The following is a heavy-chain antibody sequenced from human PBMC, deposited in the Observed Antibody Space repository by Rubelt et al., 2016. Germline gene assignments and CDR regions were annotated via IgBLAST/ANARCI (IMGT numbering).Heavy chain of an antibody. D-gene: IGHD2-2*01. CDR3: ARVPSFTSRGDS. CDR2: ITPHSGGT. J-gene: IGHJ4*02. V-gene: IGHV1-2*06. CDR1: GSTFSSYD. Sequence: QVQLVQSGAEVKKPGASVKVSCKASGSTFSSYDVHWVRQAPGQGLEWMGRITPHSGGTNYAQKFQGRVTMTRKNAKSTVYMELSSLGPEDRAVYYCARVPSFTSRGDSWGQGTLVTVSS.